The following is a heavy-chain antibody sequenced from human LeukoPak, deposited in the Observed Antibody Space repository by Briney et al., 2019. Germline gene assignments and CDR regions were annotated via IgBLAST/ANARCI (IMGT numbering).Heavy chain of an antibody. Sequence: SVKVSCKASGGTFSNYAISWVRQAPGQGLEWMGGIIPIFGTANYAQKFQGRVTITTDESTSTAYMELSSLRSEDTAVYYCAARKRGYSGYMYFDYWGQGTLVTVSS. J-gene: IGHJ4*02. CDR2: IIPIFGTA. CDR1: GGTFSNYA. D-gene: IGHD5-12*01. V-gene: IGHV1-69*05. CDR3: AARKRGYSGYMYFDY.